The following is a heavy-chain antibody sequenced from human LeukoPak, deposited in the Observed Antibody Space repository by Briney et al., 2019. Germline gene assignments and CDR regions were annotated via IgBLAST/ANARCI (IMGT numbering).Heavy chain of an antibody. CDR2: MYYSGST. J-gene: IGHJ5*02. CDR1: GGSISSGDYY. D-gene: IGHD3-22*01. CDR3: ARPYYYDSRIDP. Sequence: PSQTLSLTCTVSGGSISSGDYYWGWLRQPPGKGLEWIAYMYYSGSTYYNPSLKSRFTMSADTSKNQLSLKLSSVTAADTAVYYCARPYYYDSRIDPWGQGILVTVSS. V-gene: IGHV4-30-4*01.